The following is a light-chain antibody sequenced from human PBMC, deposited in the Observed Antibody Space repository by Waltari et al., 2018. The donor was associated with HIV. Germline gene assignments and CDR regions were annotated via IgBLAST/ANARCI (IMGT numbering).Light chain of an antibody. V-gene: IGLV2-23*02. J-gene: IGLJ1*01. Sequence: QSALTQPASVSGSPGQSITISCTGTSSNVGSDDLVSWYQQHPGEAPKLIIYEVTKRPSGVSNRLSGSKSRNTASLTISGLQAEDEADYYCCACPRSGIRYVFGTGTKVTVL. CDR2: EVT. CDR1: SSNVGSDDL. CDR3: CACPRSGIRYV.